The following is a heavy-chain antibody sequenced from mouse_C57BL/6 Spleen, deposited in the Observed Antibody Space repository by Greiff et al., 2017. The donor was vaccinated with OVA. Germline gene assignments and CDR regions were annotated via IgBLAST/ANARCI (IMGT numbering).Heavy chain of an antibody. CDR3: TAIYYAY. CDR2: IRNKANNHAT. J-gene: IGHJ3*01. D-gene: IGHD2-1*01. V-gene: IGHV6-6*01. Sequence: EVQLQQSGGGLVQPGGSMKLSCAASGFTFSDAWMDWVRQSPEKGLEWVAEIRNKANNHATYYAESVKGRFTISRDDSKSIVYLQMNSLRAEDTGIYYCTAIYYAYWGQGTLVTVSA. CDR1: GFTFSDAW.